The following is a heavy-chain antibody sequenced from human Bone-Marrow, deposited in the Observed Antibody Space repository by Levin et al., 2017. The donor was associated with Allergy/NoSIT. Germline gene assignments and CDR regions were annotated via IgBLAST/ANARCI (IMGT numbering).Heavy chain of an antibody. CDR1: GFTFSNSW. D-gene: IGHD5-24*01. Sequence: GESLKISCGASGFTFSNSWMSWVRQAPGKGLEWVANIKEDGSEKYYVDSVKGRFTIFRDNDKNSLLVQMNSLRVEDPAVYYCARDQFRRATIGARWFDPWGQGTLVTVSS. CDR3: ARDQFRRATIGARWFDP. CDR2: IKEDGSEK. V-gene: IGHV3-7*01. J-gene: IGHJ5*02.